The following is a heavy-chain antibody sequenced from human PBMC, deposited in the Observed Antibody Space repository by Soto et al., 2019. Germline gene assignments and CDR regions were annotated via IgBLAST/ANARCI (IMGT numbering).Heavy chain of an antibody. CDR2: ISSSSSYI. CDR1: GFTFSSYS. J-gene: IGHJ4*02. Sequence: EVQLVESGGGLVKPGGSLRLSCAASGFTFSSYSMNWVRQAPGKGLEWVSSISSSSSYIYYADSVKGRFTISRDNAKNSLYLPMNSLIAEDTSVYYCARHQPGYTYGYALGYWGQGTLVTVSS. CDR3: ARHQPGYTYGYALGY. D-gene: IGHD5-18*01. V-gene: IGHV3-21*01.